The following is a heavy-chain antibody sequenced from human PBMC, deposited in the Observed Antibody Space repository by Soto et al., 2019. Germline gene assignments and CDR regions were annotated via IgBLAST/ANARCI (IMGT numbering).Heavy chain of an antibody. CDR3: ARQIYDSDTGPNFQYYFDS. CDR2: IDPSDSQT. V-gene: IGHV5-10-1*01. J-gene: IGHJ4*02. D-gene: IGHD3-22*01. Sequence: RGESLKISCKGSGYSFAGYWITWVRQKPGKGLEWMGRIDPSDSQTYYSPSFRGHVPISVTKSITTVFLQWSSLRASDTAMYYCARQIYDSDTGPNFQYYFDSWGQGTPVTVSS. CDR1: GYSFAGYW.